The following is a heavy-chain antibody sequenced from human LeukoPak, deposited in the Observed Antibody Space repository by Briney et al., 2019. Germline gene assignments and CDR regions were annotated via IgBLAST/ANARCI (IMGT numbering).Heavy chain of an antibody. J-gene: IGHJ4*02. Sequence: ASVKVSCKASGYTFTSYDINWVRQATGQGLEWMGWMNPNSGNTGYAQKFQGRVTMTRNTSISTAYMELSSLRSEDTAVYYCAVYCSSTSCYIPTGDYSGQGTLVTVSS. V-gene: IGHV1-8*01. CDR1: GYTFTSYD. CDR2: MNPNSGNT. D-gene: IGHD2-2*02. CDR3: AVYCSSTSCYIPTGDY.